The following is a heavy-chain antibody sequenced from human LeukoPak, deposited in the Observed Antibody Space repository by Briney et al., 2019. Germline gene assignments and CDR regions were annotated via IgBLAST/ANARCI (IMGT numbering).Heavy chain of an antibody. CDR3: ARGDTVTTAYYYYYMDV. V-gene: IGHV3-30*03. D-gene: IGHD4-11*01. J-gene: IGHJ6*03. CDR2: ISFDGSNK. Sequence: GRSLRLSCAASAFTFSRYGMHWVRQPPGNGLEWVAVISFDGSNKYSTDSVKGRFTISRDNSKNTLYLQMNSLRAEDTAVYYCARGDTVTTAYYYYYMDVWGKGTTVTVSS. CDR1: AFTFSRYG.